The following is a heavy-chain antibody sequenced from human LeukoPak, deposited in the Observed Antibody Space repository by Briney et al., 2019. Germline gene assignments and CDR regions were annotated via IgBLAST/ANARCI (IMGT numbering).Heavy chain of an antibody. J-gene: IGHJ5*02. D-gene: IGHD6-19*01. CDR1: GGSISSYY. CDR3: ARRQWMGAYNWFDP. Sequence: PSETLSLTCTVSGGSISSYYWSWIRQPPGKGLEWIGYIYYSGSTNYNPSLKSRDTISVDTSKNQFSLKLSSVTAADTAVYYCARRQWMGAYNWFDPWSQGTLVTVSS. CDR2: IYYSGST. V-gene: IGHV4-59*01.